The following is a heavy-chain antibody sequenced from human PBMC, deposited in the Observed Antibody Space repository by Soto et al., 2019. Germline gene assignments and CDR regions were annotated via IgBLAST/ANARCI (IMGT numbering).Heavy chain of an antibody. CDR3: ARGIEDYNGSGRYRSGIDY. J-gene: IGHJ4*02. V-gene: IGHV3-30-3*01. CDR1: GFTFSGFA. CDR2: ISYDGSNK. D-gene: IGHD3-10*01. Sequence: QVQLVESGGGVVQPGRSLRLSCAASGFTFSGFAFHWVRQAPGKGLEWVAVISYDGSNKYYADSVKARFTISRDNSKNTLYLQMNRLRAEDRAVYYCARGIEDYNGSGRYRSGIDYWCQGTLLTVPS.